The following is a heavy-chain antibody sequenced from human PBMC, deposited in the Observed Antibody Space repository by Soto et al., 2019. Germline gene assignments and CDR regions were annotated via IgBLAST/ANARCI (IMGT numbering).Heavy chain of an antibody. Sequence: GGTLRLSCAASGFTFRNYAMNWVRQAQGKGLEWVSGISVSGGSTYYADSVKGRFTVSRDNSKNTVFLQMNSLRAEDTAVYFCAKGMYDYDSSGYRLFDFWGQGTLVTVSS. CDR2: ISVSGGST. CDR3: AKGMYDYDSSGYRLFDF. J-gene: IGHJ4*02. D-gene: IGHD3-22*01. V-gene: IGHV3-23*01. CDR1: GFTFRNYA.